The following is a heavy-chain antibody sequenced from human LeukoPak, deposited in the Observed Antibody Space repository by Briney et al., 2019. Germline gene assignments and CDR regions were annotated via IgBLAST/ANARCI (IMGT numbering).Heavy chain of an antibody. J-gene: IGHJ6*02. CDR1: GFTFSSYG. CDR2: IWYDGSNK. V-gene: IGHV3-33*01. Sequence: GGSLRLSCAASGFTFSSYGMHWVRQAPGKGLEWVAVIWYDGSNKYYADSVKGRFTISRDNSKNTLYPQMNSLRAEDTAVYYCATDQWLDYYYGMDVWGQGTTVTVSS. CDR3: ATDQWLDYYYGMDV. D-gene: IGHD6-19*01.